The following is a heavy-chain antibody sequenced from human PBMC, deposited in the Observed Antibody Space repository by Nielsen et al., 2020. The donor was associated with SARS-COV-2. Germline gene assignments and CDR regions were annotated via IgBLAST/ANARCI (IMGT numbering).Heavy chain of an antibody. CDR1: GGSFSGYY. CDR2: INHSGST. Sequence: SETLSFTCAVYGGSFSGYYWSWIRQPPGKGLEWIGEINHSGSTNYNPSLKSRVTISVDTSKNQFSLKLSSVTAADTAVYYCARGRYFDSYYMDVWGKGTTVTVSS. J-gene: IGHJ6*03. V-gene: IGHV4-34*01. D-gene: IGHD3-9*01. CDR3: ARGRYFDSYYMDV.